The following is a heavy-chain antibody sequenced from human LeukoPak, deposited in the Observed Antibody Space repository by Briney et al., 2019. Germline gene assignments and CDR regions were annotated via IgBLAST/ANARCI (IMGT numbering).Heavy chain of an antibody. CDR1: GYTFTGYY. V-gene: IGHV1-2*06. CDR3: AAAPYYYDSSGYTDAFDI. CDR2: INPNSGGT. J-gene: IGHJ3*02. D-gene: IGHD3-22*01. Sequence: ASVKVSCKASGYTFTGYYMHWVRQAPGQGLEWMGRINPNSGGTNYAQKFQGRVTMTRDTSISTAYMELSRLRSDDTAVYYCAAAPYYYDSSGYTDAFDIWGQGTMVTVSS.